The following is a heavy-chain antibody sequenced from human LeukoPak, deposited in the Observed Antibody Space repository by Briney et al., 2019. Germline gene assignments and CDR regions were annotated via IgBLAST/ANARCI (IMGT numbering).Heavy chain of an antibody. CDR2: ISGSGGST. V-gene: IGHV3-23*01. Sequence: GGSLRLSCAASGFTFSSYSMNWVRQAPGKGLEWVSAISGSGGSTYYADSVKGRFTISRDNSKNTLYLQMNSLRAEDTAVYYCANLYYGGSYWGQGTLVTVSS. D-gene: IGHD3-10*01. CDR3: ANLYYGGSY. J-gene: IGHJ4*02. CDR1: GFTFSSYS.